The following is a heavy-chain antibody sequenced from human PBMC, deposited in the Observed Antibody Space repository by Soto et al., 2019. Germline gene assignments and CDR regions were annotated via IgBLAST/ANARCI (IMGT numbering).Heavy chain of an antibody. D-gene: IGHD2-15*01. Sequence: SETLSLTCTVSGDSINSDDYYWSWIRQPPGKGLEWIGYIYYSGSTYFNPSLESRVMSSIDTSRKQFSLRLSSVTAADTAVYYCARGVGYCSASGCATAGAVGGFGSVYYFDYWGQGTLVTVSS. V-gene: IGHV4-30-4*01. CDR3: ARGVGYCSASGCATAGAVGGFGSVYYFDY. CDR2: IYYSGST. J-gene: IGHJ4*02. CDR1: GDSINSDDYY.